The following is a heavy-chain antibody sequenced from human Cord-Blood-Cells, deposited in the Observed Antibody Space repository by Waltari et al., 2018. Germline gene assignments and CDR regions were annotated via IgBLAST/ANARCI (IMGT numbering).Heavy chain of an antibody. CDR3: ARGGGYYYDSSGYYYYYGMDV. CDR2: INHRGST. CDR1: GESFSGYY. Sequence: QVQLQQWGAGLLKPSETLSLTCAVYGESFSGYYWSWIRPPPGKGLEWIGEINHRGSTNYNPSLKSRVTISVDTSKNQFSLKLSSVTAADTAVYYCARGGGYYYDSSGYYYYYGMDVWGQGTTVTVSS. V-gene: IGHV4-34*01. J-gene: IGHJ6*02. D-gene: IGHD3-22*01.